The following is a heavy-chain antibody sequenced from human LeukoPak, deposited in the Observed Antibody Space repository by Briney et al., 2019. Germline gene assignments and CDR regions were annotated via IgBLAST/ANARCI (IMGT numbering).Heavy chain of an antibody. CDR3: ARDGGGVSSWVSH. CDR1: GYSFTTYW. CDR2: IDPGVSFT. D-gene: IGHD2-8*02. J-gene: IGHJ4*02. V-gene: IGHV5-10-1*01. Sequence: GESLKISCNGSGYSFTTYWISWVRQLPGKRLEFMGRIDPGVSFTKYSPSFQGHVTISVEKSNSTAFLQWSSLKASDSAMYYCARDGGGVSSWVSHWGQGTLATVSS.